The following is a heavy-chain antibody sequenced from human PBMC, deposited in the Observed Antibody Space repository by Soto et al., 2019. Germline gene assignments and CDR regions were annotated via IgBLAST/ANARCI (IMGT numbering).Heavy chain of an antibody. Sequence: QVQLVQSGAEVKKPGASVKVSCKASGYTFTSYGISWVRQAPGQGLEWLGWNSAYNGNTNYAQKLQGRVTMTTDSSTSTAYMELRSLRSDDTAVYYCAGTFGELLYLPGYNWFDPWGQGHLVTVSS. V-gene: IGHV1-18*01. CDR2: NSAYNGNT. J-gene: IGHJ5*02. CDR1: GYTFTSYG. CDR3: AGTFGELLYLPGYNWFDP. D-gene: IGHD3-10*01.